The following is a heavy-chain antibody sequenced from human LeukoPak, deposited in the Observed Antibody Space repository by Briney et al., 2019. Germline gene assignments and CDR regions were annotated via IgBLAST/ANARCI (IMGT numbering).Heavy chain of an antibody. CDR1: GFTFSSYA. Sequence: GGSLRLSCAASGFTFSSYAMSWVRQAPGKGLQWVSSISGIGGTTYYADSVKGRFTISRDNAKNSLYLQMNSLRAEDTAVYYCARDRGYYDSSGFKGYFQHWGQGTLVTVSS. D-gene: IGHD3-22*01. CDR2: ISGIGGTT. CDR3: ARDRGYYDSSGFKGYFQH. V-gene: IGHV3-23*01. J-gene: IGHJ1*01.